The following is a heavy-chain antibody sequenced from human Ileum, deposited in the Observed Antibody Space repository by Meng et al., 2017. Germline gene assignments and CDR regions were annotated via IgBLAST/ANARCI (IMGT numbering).Heavy chain of an antibody. J-gene: IGHJ4*02. V-gene: IGHV3-23*04. CDR1: GFTFSNYV. CDR3: APLIAASTVRYLDY. D-gene: IGHD4-11*01. Sequence: VGSGGGLVQPGGSLRLSWEASGFTFSNYVMSWVRQAPGKGLEWVSGISGSGGTPHYADSVKGRFTISRDNSKNTLYLQMNSLRAEDTAIYYCAPLIAASTVRYLDYWGQGTLVTVSS. CDR2: ISGSGGTP.